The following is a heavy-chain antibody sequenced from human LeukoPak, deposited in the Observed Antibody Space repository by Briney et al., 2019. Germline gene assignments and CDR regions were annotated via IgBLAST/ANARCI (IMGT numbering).Heavy chain of an antibody. CDR2: ISSTGNTI. CDR1: GFTFSSYE. Sequence: GGSLSLSCAASGFTFSSYEMNWVRQAPAKGLEWVSYISSTGNTIYYADSVKGRFTISRDDATNSVSLQMNSLRADDTAVYYCARRGSSSRYYFDYWGQGTPVTVSS. J-gene: IGHJ4*02. D-gene: IGHD6-13*01. V-gene: IGHV3-48*03. CDR3: ARRGSSSRYYFDY.